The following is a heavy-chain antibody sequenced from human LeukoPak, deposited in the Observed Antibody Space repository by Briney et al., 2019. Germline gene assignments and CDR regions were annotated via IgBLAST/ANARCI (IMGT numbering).Heavy chain of an antibody. CDR3: TRLKTTVTTAAFEN. Sequence: PGGSLRLSCAASGFXFSSYWIHWVRQAPGKGLVWVSRINSDGSGTTYADSVKGRFTISRDNARNTLYLQMNSLRAEDTAVYYCTRLKTTVTTAAFENLGQGTMVTVSS. J-gene: IGHJ3*02. V-gene: IGHV3-74*01. CDR2: INSDGSGT. D-gene: IGHD4-17*01. CDR1: GFXFSSYW.